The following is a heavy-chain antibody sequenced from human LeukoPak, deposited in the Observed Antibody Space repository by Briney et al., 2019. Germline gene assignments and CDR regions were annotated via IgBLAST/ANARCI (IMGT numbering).Heavy chain of an antibody. D-gene: IGHD3-16*02. V-gene: IGHV4-34*01. CDR1: GFTFSSYA. CDR2: INHSGST. CDR3: ARGSYDYVWGSYRPLHFDY. Sequence: GSLRLSCAASGFTFSSYAMSWIRQPPGKGLEWIGEINHSGSTNYNPSLKSRVTISVDTSKNQFSLKLSSVTAADTAVYYCARGSYDYVWGSYRPLHFDYWGQGTLVTVSS. J-gene: IGHJ4*02.